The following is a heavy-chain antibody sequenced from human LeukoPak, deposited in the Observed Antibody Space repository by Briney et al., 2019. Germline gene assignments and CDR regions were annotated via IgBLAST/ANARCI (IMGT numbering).Heavy chain of an antibody. Sequence: PSETLSLTCAVPGGSVNRGTFLWTWIRKPPGKGLEWIGYISNSGSTNYHPSLKSRVTISSDTSETQFTLKLTSVTAADTAVYYCARSPSGYRFDSWGQGTLVIVSS. J-gene: IGHJ4*02. CDR3: ARSPSGYRFDS. D-gene: IGHD3-22*01. V-gene: IGHV4-61*01. CDR2: ISNSGST. CDR1: GGSVNRGTFL.